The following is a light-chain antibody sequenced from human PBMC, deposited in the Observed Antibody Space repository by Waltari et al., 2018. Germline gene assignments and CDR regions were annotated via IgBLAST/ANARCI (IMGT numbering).Light chain of an antibody. Sequence: DIVMTQSPDSLAVALGERATIHCKSSKSVLYSSNNKNYLAWFQQKPGQPPNLLIYWASTRESGVPDRFSGSGSGTDFTLTISSLQAEDVAVYYCQQYNSAPLTFGGGTKVEIK. V-gene: IGKV4-1*01. CDR1: KSVLYSSNNKNY. CDR2: WAS. J-gene: IGKJ4*01. CDR3: QQYNSAPLT.